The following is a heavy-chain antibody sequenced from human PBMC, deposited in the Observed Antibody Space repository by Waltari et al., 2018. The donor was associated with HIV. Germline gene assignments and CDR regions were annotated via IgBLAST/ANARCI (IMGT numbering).Heavy chain of an antibody. J-gene: IGHJ4*02. D-gene: IGHD3-22*01. CDR3: ARLSDSSGFLN. Sequence: EVQLVQSGAEVKKPGESLKISCKGSGYSFTSYWIGWVRQMPGKGLEWMGCIYHVDSDTGYSPSFQGKVTSSADKSISTAYLQWSSLKASDTAMYYCARLSDSSGFLNWGQGTLVTVSS. V-gene: IGHV5-51*01. CDR2: IYHVDSDT. CDR1: GYSFTSYW.